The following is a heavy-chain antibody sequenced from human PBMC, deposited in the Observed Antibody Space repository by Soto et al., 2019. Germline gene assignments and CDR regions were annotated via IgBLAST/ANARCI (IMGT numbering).Heavy chain of an antibody. Sequence: GGSLRLSCAASGFTFSSYSMNWVRQAPGKGLEWVSSISSSSSYIYYADSVKGRFTISRDNAKNSLYLQMNSLRAEDTAVYYCARGRDCSSTGCYGGHYYYGMDVWGQGTTVTVSS. CDR3: ARGRDCSSTGCYGGHYYYGMDV. CDR1: GFTFSSYS. D-gene: IGHD2-2*01. CDR2: ISSSSSYI. J-gene: IGHJ6*02. V-gene: IGHV3-21*01.